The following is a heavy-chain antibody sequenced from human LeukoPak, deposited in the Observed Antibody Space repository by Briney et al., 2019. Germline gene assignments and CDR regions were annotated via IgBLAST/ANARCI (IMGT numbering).Heavy chain of an antibody. CDR3: ARDFRRNIVVPWFDP. CDR2: INWNGGST. Sequence: PGGSLRLSCAASGFTFSSYAMSWVRQAPGKGLEWVSGINWNGGSTGYADSVKGRFTISRDNAKNSLYLQMNSLRAEDTALYHCARDFRRNIVVPWFDPWGQGTLVTVSS. D-gene: IGHD2-21*01. V-gene: IGHV3-20*01. CDR1: GFTFSSYA. J-gene: IGHJ5*02.